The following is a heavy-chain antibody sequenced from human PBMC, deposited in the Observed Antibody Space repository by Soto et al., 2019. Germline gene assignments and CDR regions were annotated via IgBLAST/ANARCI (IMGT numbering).Heavy chain of an antibody. Sequence: EVQLVESGGGLVEPGESLRLSCAASGFSFSSYSMNWVRQAPGKGLEWVSSISSTSDYEYYADSVKGRFTILRDNAKNSLYLQMNSLGVEDTAMYYCASGPYPYWGQGTLVIVSS. D-gene: IGHD2-2*01. V-gene: IGHV3-21*01. CDR3: ASGPYPY. CDR1: GFSFSSYS. J-gene: IGHJ4*02. CDR2: ISSTSDYE.